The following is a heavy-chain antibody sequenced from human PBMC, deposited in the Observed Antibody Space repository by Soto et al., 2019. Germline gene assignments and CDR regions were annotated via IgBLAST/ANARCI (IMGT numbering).Heavy chain of an antibody. CDR1: GYTFTNYG. V-gene: IGHV1-18*01. CDR2: ISAYNGNT. D-gene: IGHD2-2*01. CDR3: ARDKIVVVPPTMQYYYFDMGV. J-gene: IGHJ6*04. Sequence: QVQLVQSGAEVKKPGASVKVSCKASGYTFTNYGIFWVRQAPGQGLEWMGWISAYNGNTNYAQKLQGRVTMTTDTSTSTAYMELRSLRSDDTAVYYCARDKIVVVPPTMQYYYFDMGVWGKGTTVTVSS.